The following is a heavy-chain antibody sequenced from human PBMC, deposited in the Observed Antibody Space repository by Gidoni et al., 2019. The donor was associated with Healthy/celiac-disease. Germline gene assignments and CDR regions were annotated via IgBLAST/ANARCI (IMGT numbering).Heavy chain of an antibody. Sequence: EVQLVESGGGLVKPGGSLRLSCAASGFTFSNAWMSWVRQAPGKGLEWVGRIKSKTDGGTTDYAAPVKGRFTISRDDSKNTLYLQMNSLKTEDTAVYYCTTEAERFWSMDVWGQGTTVTVSS. CDR3: TTEAERFWSMDV. CDR1: GFTFSNAW. CDR2: IKSKTDGGTT. D-gene: IGHD3-3*01. J-gene: IGHJ6*02. V-gene: IGHV3-15*01.